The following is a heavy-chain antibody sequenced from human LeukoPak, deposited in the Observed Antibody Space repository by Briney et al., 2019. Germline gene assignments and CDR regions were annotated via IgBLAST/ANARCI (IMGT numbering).Heavy chain of an antibody. CDR2: ISSTSSYI. CDR1: GFIFRSYT. J-gene: IGHJ4*01. Sequence: GGSLRLSCAASGFIFRSYTMNWVRQAPGKGLEWVSSISSTSSYIYYADSVKGRFTISRDNAKNSLYLQMNSLRAEDTAVYYCARDTGYSGYDSSKFDYWGQEPWSPSPQ. CDR3: ARDTGYSGYDSSKFDY. D-gene: IGHD5-12*01. V-gene: IGHV3-21*06.